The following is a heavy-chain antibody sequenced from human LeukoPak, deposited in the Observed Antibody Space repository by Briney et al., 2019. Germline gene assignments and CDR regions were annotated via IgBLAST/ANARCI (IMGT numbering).Heavy chain of an antibody. V-gene: IGHV3-20*04. J-gene: IGHJ4*02. D-gene: IGHD6-13*01. CDR3: AKVKAAAGPFDY. Sequence: PGGSLRLSCAASGFTFDDYGMNWVRQVPGKGLEWVSSIDWNGGSTGYADSVKGRFTISRDNAKNSLYLQMNSLRAEDTALYYCAKVKAAAGPFDYWGQGTLVTVSS. CDR2: IDWNGGST. CDR1: GFTFDDYG.